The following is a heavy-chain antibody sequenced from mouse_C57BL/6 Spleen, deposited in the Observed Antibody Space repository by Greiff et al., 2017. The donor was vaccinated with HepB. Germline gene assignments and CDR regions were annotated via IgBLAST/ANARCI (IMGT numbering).Heavy chain of an antibody. CDR2: IWTGGGT. CDR3: ARFYYGSPLAMDY. Sequence: VMLVESGPGLVAPSQSLSITCTVSGFSFTSYAISWVRQPPGKGLEWLGVIWTGGGTNYNSALKSRLSISKDNSKSQVFLKMNSLQTDDTARYYCARFYYGSPLAMDYWGQGTSVTVSS. V-gene: IGHV2-9-1*01. D-gene: IGHD1-1*01. J-gene: IGHJ4*01. CDR1: GFSFTSYA.